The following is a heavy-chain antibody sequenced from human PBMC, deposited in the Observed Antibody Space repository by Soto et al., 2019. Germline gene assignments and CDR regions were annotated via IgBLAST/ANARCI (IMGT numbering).Heavy chain of an antibody. Sequence: QVQLQESGPGLVKPSGTLSLTCAVSGGSISSSNWWSWVRQPPGKGLEWIGEIYHSGSTNYNPSLKSRVTISVDKSKNQFSLKLSYVNDAETVVYYCARSVLPNNYDSSGPLDYWGQGTLVTVSS. D-gene: IGHD3-22*01. V-gene: IGHV4-4*02. CDR1: GGSISSSNW. CDR3: ARSVLPNNYDSSGPLDY. J-gene: IGHJ4*02. CDR2: IYHSGST.